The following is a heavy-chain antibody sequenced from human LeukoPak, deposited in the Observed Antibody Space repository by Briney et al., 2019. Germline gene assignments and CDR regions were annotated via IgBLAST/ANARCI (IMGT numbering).Heavy chain of an antibody. V-gene: IGHV3-30-3*01. Sequence: GGSLRLSCAASGFTFSSHAMPWVRQAPGKGLEWVAVISYDGSNKYYADSVKGRFTISRDNSKNTLYLQMNSLRAEDTAVYYCARAEQAGGGSLLDYWGQGTLVTVSS. CDR3: ARAEQAGGGSLLDY. CDR2: ISYDGSNK. CDR1: GFTFSSHA. D-gene: IGHD2-15*01. J-gene: IGHJ4*02.